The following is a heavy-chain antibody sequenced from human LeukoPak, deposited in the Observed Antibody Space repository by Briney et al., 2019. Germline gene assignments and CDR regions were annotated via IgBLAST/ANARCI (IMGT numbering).Heavy chain of an antibody. D-gene: IGHD5-18*01. CDR1: GFTFSSYA. CDR3: ARHFRAFSYGLDV. J-gene: IGHJ6*02. CDR2: ISGSGDST. V-gene: IGHV3-23*01. Sequence: PGGSLRLSCAASGFTFSSYAMSWVRQAPGKGLEWVSAISGSGDSTYYADSVKGRFTISRDNSMNTLYLQMNSLRAEDPAVYYCARHFRAFSYGLDVWGQGTTVTVS.